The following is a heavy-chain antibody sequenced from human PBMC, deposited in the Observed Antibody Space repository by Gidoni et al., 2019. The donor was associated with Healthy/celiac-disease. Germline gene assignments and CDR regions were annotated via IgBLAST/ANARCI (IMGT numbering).Heavy chain of an antibody. CDR1: DFPFSSYD. CDR2: ISYDGSNK. V-gene: IGHV3-30-3*01. J-gene: IGHJ2*01. D-gene: IGHD3-22*01. Sequence: QLQLVESGGGVVQPGRSLRLSCAASDFPFSSYDMNWVGQAPGKGLELVACISYDGSNKYYADSVKGRFTISRDNAKNTLYLQMNSLRAEDTAVYYCARDSPSDYYDSSGGMSWYFDLWGRGTLVTVSS. CDR3: ARDSPSDYYDSSGGMSWYFDL.